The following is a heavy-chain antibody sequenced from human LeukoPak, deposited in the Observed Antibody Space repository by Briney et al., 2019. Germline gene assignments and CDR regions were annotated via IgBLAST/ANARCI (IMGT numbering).Heavy chain of an antibody. V-gene: IGHV4-39*07. D-gene: IGHD6-13*01. CDR2: IYYSGST. Sequence: PSETLSLTCTVSGGSINNSSYYWGCIRQPPGQGLQWIGSIYYSGSTYYNPSLKNRVTISLDTSKNQFSLILSSVTAADTAVYYCVQYPQQQLLLDRVYWGQGTLVTVSS. CDR1: GGSINNSSYY. J-gene: IGHJ4*02. CDR3: VQYPQQQLLLDRVY.